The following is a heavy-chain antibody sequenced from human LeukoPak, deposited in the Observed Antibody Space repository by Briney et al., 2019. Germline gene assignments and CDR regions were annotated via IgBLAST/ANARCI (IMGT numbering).Heavy chain of an antibody. CDR3: ATEHSSSWYNGMDV. CDR2: FHPEDGDT. D-gene: IGHD6-13*01. J-gene: IGHJ6*02. V-gene: IGHV1-24*01. Sequence: ASVKVSCKVSGYTLTELSMHWVRQAPGKGLEWMGGFHPEDGDTIYAQKLQGRLTMTEDTSTDTAYMELNSLISEDTAVYYCATEHSSSWYNGMDVWGQGTTVTVSS. CDR1: GYTLTELS.